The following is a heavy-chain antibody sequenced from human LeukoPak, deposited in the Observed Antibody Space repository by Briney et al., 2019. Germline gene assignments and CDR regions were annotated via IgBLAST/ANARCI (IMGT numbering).Heavy chain of an antibody. CDR3: AKGPAMVRGTFDP. D-gene: IGHD3-10*01. J-gene: IGHJ5*02. Sequence: PGGSLRLSCAASGFTFSSYGMHWVRQAPGKGLEWVAFIRYDGSNKYYADSVKGRFTISRDNSKNTLYLQMNSLRTEEPAVYYCAKGPAMVRGTFDPWGQGTLVTVSS. CDR1: GFTFSSYG. CDR2: IRYDGSNK. V-gene: IGHV3-30*02.